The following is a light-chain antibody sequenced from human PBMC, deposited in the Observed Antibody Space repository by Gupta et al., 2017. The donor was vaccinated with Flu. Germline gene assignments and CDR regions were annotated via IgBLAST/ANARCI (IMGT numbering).Light chain of an antibody. CDR2: RNN. V-gene: IGLV1-47*01. CDR1: SSNIGSNE. Sequence: QSLLTQPPSASGTPGQRVTITCSGSSSNIGSNEVYWYQQLPGTASKLLIYRNNQRPSGVPDRFSGSESGTSASLAISGLRSQDEADYYCAAWDDSLSGVVFGGGTKLTVL. CDR3: AAWDDSLSGVV. J-gene: IGLJ2*01.